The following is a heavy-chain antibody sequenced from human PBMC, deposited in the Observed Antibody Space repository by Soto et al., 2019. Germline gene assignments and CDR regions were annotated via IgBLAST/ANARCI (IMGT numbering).Heavy chain of an antibody. CDR2: VNAYNGNT. Sequence: QVQLVQSGAEVKKPGASVKVSCKASGYTFTSYGISWVRQAPGQGIEWMGWVNAYNGNTNYAQKFQGRVTMTTDTSTSTAYMELRSLISDGTAVYYCAREAVSGSSGFDYWGQGTLVTVSS. V-gene: IGHV1-18*01. J-gene: IGHJ4*02. CDR1: GYTFTSYG. D-gene: IGHD6-19*01. CDR3: AREAVSGSSGFDY.